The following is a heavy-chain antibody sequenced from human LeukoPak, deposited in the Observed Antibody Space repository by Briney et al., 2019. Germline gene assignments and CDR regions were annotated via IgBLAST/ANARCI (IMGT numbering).Heavy chain of an antibody. Sequence: GESLKISCKGSGYSFTTFWIGWGRQMPGKGREWMGIIYPGDSDTRYSPSFQGQVTISVDKSISTAYLQWSSLKASDTAMYYCARARPCGGGSCYAEYWGQGTLVTVSS. CDR3: ARARPCGGGSCYAEY. CDR2: IYPGDSDT. D-gene: IGHD2-15*01. CDR1: GYSFTTFW. J-gene: IGHJ4*02. V-gene: IGHV5-51*01.